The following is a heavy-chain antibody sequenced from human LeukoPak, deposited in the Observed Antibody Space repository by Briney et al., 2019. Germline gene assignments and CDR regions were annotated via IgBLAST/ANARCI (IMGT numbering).Heavy chain of an antibody. V-gene: IGHV4-61*01. CDR2: IYYSGST. Sequence: PSETLSLTCTVSGGSVSSGSYYWSWIRQPPGKGLEWIGYIYYSGSTNYNPSLKSRVTISVDTSKNQFSLKLSSVTAADTAVYYCVYSSGWYYFDYWGQGTLVTVSS. D-gene: IGHD6-19*01. CDR3: VYSSGWYYFDY. J-gene: IGHJ4*02. CDR1: GGSVSSGSYY.